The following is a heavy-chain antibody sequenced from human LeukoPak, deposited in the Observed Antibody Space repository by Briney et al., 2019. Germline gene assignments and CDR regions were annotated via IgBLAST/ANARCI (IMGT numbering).Heavy chain of an antibody. CDR1: GCTFSSYW. V-gene: IGHV3-7*04. CDR2: IKQDGSEK. Sequence: GGSLRLSCAASGCTFSSYWMSWVRQAPGKGLEWVANIKQDGSEKYYVDSVKGRFTISRDNAKNSLYLQMNSLRAEDTAVYYCARGTIAAAGYYYFDYWGQGTQVTVSS. J-gene: IGHJ4*02. D-gene: IGHD6-13*01. CDR3: ARGTIAAAGYYYFDY.